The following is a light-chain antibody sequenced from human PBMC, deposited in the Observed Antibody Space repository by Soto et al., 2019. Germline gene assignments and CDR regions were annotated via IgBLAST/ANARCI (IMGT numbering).Light chain of an antibody. CDR2: GNS. CDR3: QSYDSSLSGYV. J-gene: IGLJ1*01. V-gene: IGLV1-40*01. Sequence: QSVLTQPPSVSGAPGQRVTISCTGSSSNIGAGYDVHWYQQLPGTAPKLLIYGNSNRPSGVPDRFSGSKSGTPASLAITGLQAEDEADYYCQSYDSSLSGYVFVTVTKVT. CDR1: SSNIGAGYD.